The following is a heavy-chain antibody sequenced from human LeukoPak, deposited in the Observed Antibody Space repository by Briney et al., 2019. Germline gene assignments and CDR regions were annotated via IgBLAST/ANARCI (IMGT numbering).Heavy chain of an antibody. Sequence: GGSLRLSCAASEFTFSSYAMSWVRQPPGKGLGGVSALSGSGGSTYYADSVKGRFTNSRDNSKSPLYLQMNSLRAEDTAVYYCAKCGADCYTGGFDYWGQGTLVTVSS. CDR1: EFTFSSYA. CDR2: LSGSGGST. V-gene: IGHV3-23*01. CDR3: AKCGADCYTGGFDY. J-gene: IGHJ4*02. D-gene: IGHD2-2*02.